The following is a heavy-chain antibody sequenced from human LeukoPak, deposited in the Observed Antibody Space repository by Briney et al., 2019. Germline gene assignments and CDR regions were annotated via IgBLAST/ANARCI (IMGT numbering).Heavy chain of an antibody. Sequence: GGSLRLSCAVSGFIFSTETMTWVRQAPGKGLEWLSYISSSSAAKHYAEFVKGRFTISRDNAKNSLYLQVNSLRAEDTAVYYCARGADYYGSGSYDYWGQGTLVTVSS. CDR2: ISSSSAAK. J-gene: IGHJ4*02. CDR1: GFIFSTET. D-gene: IGHD3-10*01. CDR3: ARGADYYGSGSYDY. V-gene: IGHV3-48*01.